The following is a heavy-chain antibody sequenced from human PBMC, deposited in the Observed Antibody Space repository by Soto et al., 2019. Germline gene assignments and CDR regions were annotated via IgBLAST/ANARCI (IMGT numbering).Heavy chain of an antibody. CDR2: IYYSGST. Sequence: SQTLSLTCTVSGGSISSSSYYWGWIRQPPGKGLEWIGSIYYSGSTYYNPSLKSRVTISVDTSKNQFSLKLSSVTAADTAVYYCARHPHNYDFWSGYYALWGQNHFDYWGQGTLVTVSS. D-gene: IGHD3-3*01. CDR3: ARHPHNYDFWSGYYALWGQNHFDY. CDR1: GGSISSSSYY. J-gene: IGHJ4*02. V-gene: IGHV4-39*01.